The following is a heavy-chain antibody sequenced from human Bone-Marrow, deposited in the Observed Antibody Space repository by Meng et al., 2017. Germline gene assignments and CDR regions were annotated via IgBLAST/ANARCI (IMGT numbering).Heavy chain of an antibody. CDR1: GGSISIISYY. Sequence: SETLSLTCPVSGGSISIISYYWGWIRQPPGKGLEWIGSIYYSGSTYYNPSLKSRVPISVDTSKNQFSLKLSSVTAADTAVYYCERDYGGSYYFGVSSNYYYYGMDVWGQGTTVTVSS. D-gene: IGHD1-26*01. J-gene: IGHJ6*02. V-gene: IGHV4-39*07. CDR3: ERDYGGSYYFGVSSNYYYYGMDV. CDR2: IYYSGST.